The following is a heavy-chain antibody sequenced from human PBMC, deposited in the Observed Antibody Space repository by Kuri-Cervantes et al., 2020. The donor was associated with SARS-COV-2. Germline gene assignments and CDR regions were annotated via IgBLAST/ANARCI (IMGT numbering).Heavy chain of an antibody. CDR1: GGSFSGYY. V-gene: IGHV4-34*01. D-gene: IGHD3-3*01. J-gene: IGHJ6*02. Sequence: SETLSLTCAVYGGSFSGYYWSWIRQPPGKGLEWIGEINHSGSTNYNPSPKSRVTISVDTSKNQFSLKLSSVTAADTAVYYCARGLSKRITIFGVVITGSYYGMDVWGQGTTVTVSS. CDR2: INHSGST. CDR3: ARGLSKRITIFGVVITGSYYGMDV.